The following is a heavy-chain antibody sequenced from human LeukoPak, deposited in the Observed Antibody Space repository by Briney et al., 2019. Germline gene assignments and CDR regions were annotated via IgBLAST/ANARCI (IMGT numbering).Heavy chain of an antibody. J-gene: IGHJ4*02. CDR1: GFTFSTYS. CDR3: ARDQITLDY. CDR2: ITSPVGRM. V-gene: IGHV3-21*01. D-gene: IGHD3-10*01. Sequence: GGSLRLSCAASGFTFSTYSMNWVRQAPGKGLEWVSSITSPVGRMYYADSLKGRFTISRDNSKNTLYLQMNSLRAEDTAVYYCARDQITLDYWGQGTLVTVSS.